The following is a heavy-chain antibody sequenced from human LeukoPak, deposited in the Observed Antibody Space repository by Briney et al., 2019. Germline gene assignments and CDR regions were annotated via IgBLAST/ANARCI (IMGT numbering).Heavy chain of an antibody. J-gene: IGHJ4*02. CDR2: IDNAGSIT. Sequence: PGGSLRLSCAASGFTFSNYWIHWVRQAPGKGLVWVSRIDNAGSITTYADSVKGRFTISRDNAENTLYLQMNNLRVEDTAVYYCAREEVKSFDNWGQGTLVTVSS. CDR3: AREEVKSFDN. CDR1: GFTFSNYW. V-gene: IGHV3-74*03.